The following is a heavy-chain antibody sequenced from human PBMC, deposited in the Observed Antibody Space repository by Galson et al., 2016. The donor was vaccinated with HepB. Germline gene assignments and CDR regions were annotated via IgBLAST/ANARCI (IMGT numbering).Heavy chain of an antibody. J-gene: IGHJ3*02. CDR2: ISAYNGNT. CDR3: ARGGTYYDTSGYDPFDI. D-gene: IGHD3-22*01. V-gene: IGHV1-18*04. Sequence: SVKVSCKASGYTFTSYGISWVRQAPGQGLEWMGWISAYNGNTNYAQKLQGRVTMTTDTSTSTAYMELRSLRSDDTAVFYCARGGTYYDTSGYDPFDIWGQGTMVTVSS. CDR1: GYTFTSYG.